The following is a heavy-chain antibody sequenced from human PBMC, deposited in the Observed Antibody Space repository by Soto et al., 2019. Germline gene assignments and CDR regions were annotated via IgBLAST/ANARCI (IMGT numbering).Heavy chain of an antibody. CDR3: AATGGHYFGLDV. CDR1: DHTFTYYG. D-gene: IGHD2-8*02. J-gene: IGHJ6*02. Sequence: QVQLLQSGGEVKKPGASVKVSCNSSDHTFTYYGINWVRLAPGQGLEWMGWISGYNGNTKYAQKLQDGFTMTADTSTKTDYMAMRSLTADDTAVYFCAATGGHYFGLDVWGQGTTVTVSS. V-gene: IGHV1-18*01. CDR2: ISGYNGNT.